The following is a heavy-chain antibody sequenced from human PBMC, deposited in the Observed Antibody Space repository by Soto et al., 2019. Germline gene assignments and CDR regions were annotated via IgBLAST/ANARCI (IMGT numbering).Heavy chain of an antibody. Sequence: GGSLRLYCAASGFNLNHFARTWVRQAPGKGLEWIAYLNPPGGTIYYADSVKGRFTISRDNSKNTLYLQMNSLRAEDTAVYYFAEGPKAPGLGFWSGDPKGYYYYYGMDVWGQGTTVTVSS. CDR3: AEGPKAPGLGFWSGDPKGYYYYYGMDV. D-gene: IGHD3-3*01. CDR2: LNPPGGTI. J-gene: IGHJ6*02. V-gene: IGHV3-23*01. CDR1: GFNLNHFA.